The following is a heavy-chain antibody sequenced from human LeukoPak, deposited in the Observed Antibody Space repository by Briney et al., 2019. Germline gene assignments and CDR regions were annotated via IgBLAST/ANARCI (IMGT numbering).Heavy chain of an antibody. CDR1: GYSFSSYW. CDR2: IYPGDSDT. Sequence: GESLKISCQGSGYSFSSYWIGWVRQMPGKGLEGMGIIYPGDSDTRYSPSFRGQVTISADNFISTAYLQWSSLKASNTAMYYCARGGIVGSAFDYWGQGTLVTVSS. V-gene: IGHV5-51*01. J-gene: IGHJ4*02. CDR3: ARGGIVGSAFDY. D-gene: IGHD1-26*01.